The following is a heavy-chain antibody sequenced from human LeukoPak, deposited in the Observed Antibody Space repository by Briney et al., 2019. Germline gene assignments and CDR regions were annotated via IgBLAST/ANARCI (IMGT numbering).Heavy chain of an antibody. CDR3: ARVSYYYYMDV. Sequence: SETLSLTCTVSGDPISSDYWSWIRQPAGKGLEWIGRIHSRGNTNSNPSFKSRVIIAVDTSKNQLSLKLSSVTAADTAVYYCARVSYYYYMDVWGEGTTVTVSS. CDR1: GDPISSDY. J-gene: IGHJ6*03. CDR2: IHSRGNT. V-gene: IGHV4-4*07.